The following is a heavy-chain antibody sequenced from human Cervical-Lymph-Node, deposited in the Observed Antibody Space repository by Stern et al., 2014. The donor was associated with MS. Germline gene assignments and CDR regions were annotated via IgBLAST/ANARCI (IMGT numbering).Heavy chain of an antibody. CDR2: VYYSGST. Sequence: QVQLQESGPGLVKPSETLSLTCTVSNVSIGLFYWSWIRQSPGRGLEWIGYVYYSGSTDYNPSLKSRVTMAVDTSKSQFSLKLSSLTAADTAVYYCASIQLWSKSFDYWGRGTLVTVSP. CDR3: ASIQLWSKSFDY. CDR1: NVSIGLFY. J-gene: IGHJ4*02. V-gene: IGHV4-59*01. D-gene: IGHD1-1*01.